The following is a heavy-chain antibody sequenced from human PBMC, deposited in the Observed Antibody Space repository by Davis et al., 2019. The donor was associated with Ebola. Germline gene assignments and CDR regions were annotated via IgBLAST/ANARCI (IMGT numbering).Heavy chain of an antibody. V-gene: IGHV1-18*01. CDR3: ARVVTMIVVVMRMDV. D-gene: IGHD3-22*01. J-gene: IGHJ6*04. CDR2: ISGYNGNT. CDR1: GYSFTNYG. Sequence: ASVKVFCKASGYSFTNYGINWVRQAPGQGLEWMGWISGYNGNTNYAQKVQGRVTMTTDTSTSTASMELRSLRSDDTAVYYCARVVTMIVVVMRMDVWGKGTTVTVSS.